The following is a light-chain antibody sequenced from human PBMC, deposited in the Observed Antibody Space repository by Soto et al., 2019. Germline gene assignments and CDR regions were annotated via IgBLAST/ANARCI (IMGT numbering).Light chain of an antibody. CDR3: SSSISSSTLNV. J-gene: IGLJ1*01. V-gene: IGLV2-14*01. CDR1: SSDVGGYNY. Sequence: QSALTQPASVSGSPGQSITISCTGTSSDVGGYNYVSWYQQHPGKAPKLMIYDVSKRPSGVSNRFSGSKSGNTASLTISGLQHEDEADYYCSSSISSSTLNVFGTGTKVTVL. CDR2: DVS.